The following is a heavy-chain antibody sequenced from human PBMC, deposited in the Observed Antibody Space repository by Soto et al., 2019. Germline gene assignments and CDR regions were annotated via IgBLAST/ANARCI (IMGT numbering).Heavy chain of an antibody. Sequence: ASVKVSCKASGYTFTSYAMHWVRQAPGQRLEWMGWINAGNGNTKYSQKFQGRVTITRDTSASTAYMELSSLRSEDTAVYYCASSYYGSGSYYGPTYYFDYWGQGTLVTVSS. D-gene: IGHD3-10*01. V-gene: IGHV1-3*01. CDR3: ASSYYGSGSYYGPTYYFDY. CDR2: INAGNGNT. CDR1: GYTFTSYA. J-gene: IGHJ4*02.